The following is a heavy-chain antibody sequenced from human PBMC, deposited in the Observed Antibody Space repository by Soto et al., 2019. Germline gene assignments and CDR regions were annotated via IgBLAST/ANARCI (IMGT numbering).Heavy chain of an antibody. CDR1: GFTFSSYA. J-gene: IGHJ4*02. D-gene: IGHD2-15*01. CDR2: IWYDGSNK. CDR3: ARDGRSVVDN. V-gene: IGHV3-33*01. Sequence: QVQLVESGGGVVQPGRSLRLSCAASGFTFSSYAMHWVRQAPGKGLEWVAVIWYDGSNKYYADSVKGRFTISRDNSNNTLYLQMNSLRAEDTAVYDCARDGRSVVDNWGQGNLVTVSS.